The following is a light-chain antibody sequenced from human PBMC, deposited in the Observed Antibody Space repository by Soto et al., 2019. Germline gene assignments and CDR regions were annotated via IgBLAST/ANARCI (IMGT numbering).Light chain of an antibody. J-gene: IGKJ5*01. CDR2: DAS. CDR3: QQVTTWPIT. CDR1: QNVSSY. V-gene: IGKV3-11*01. Sequence: DIVLTQSPATLYLSPGDRAPLSCRASQNVSSYFAWYQQKPGQAPRLLIYDASNRATGIPARFSGSGSGTDCTLTISGLEPEDFALYYCQQVTTWPITFGQGTRLEI.